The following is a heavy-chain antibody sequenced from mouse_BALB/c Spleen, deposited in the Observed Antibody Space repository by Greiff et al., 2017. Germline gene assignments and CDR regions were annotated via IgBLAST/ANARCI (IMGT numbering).Heavy chain of an antibody. J-gene: IGHJ2*01. D-gene: IGHD4-1*01. V-gene: IGHV6-6*02. Sequence: EVKLMESGGGLVQPGGSMKLSCVASGFTFSNYWMNWVRQSPEKGLEWVAEIRLKSNNYATLYAESVKGRFTISRDDSKSSVYLQMNNLRAEDTGIYYCTRALPNWGYFDYWGQGTTLTVSS. CDR1: GFTFSNYW. CDR3: TRALPNWGYFDY. CDR2: IRLKSNNYAT.